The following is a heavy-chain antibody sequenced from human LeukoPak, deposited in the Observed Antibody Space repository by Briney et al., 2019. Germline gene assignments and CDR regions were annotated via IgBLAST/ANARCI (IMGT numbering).Heavy chain of an antibody. J-gene: IGHJ4*02. CDR2: IFHGGST. CDR1: GGSISSSYW. CDR3: ARKNQLAYCGGDCYYFDY. Sequence: SETLSLTCAVSGGSISSSYWWSWVRQPPGKGLEWIGEIFHGGSTNYNPSLKSRVTVSLDKSKNQFSLQLTSLTAADTAVYYCARKNQLAYCGGDCYYFDYWGQGTLVTVSS. D-gene: IGHD2-21*02. V-gene: IGHV4-4*02.